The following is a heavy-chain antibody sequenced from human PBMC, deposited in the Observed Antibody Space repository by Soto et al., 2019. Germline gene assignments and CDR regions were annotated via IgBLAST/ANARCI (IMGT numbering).Heavy chain of an antibody. D-gene: IGHD5-12*01. Sequence: QVQLVESGGGVVQPGRSLRLSCAASGFTFSSYAIHWVRQAPGKGLEWVAVISYDGSNKYYADSVKGRFTISRDNSKNTLYLQMNSLRAEDTAVYYCARGGATIPFYYYGMDVWGQGTTVTVSS. CDR3: ARGGATIPFYYYGMDV. CDR2: ISYDGSNK. CDR1: GFTFSSYA. J-gene: IGHJ6*02. V-gene: IGHV3-30-3*01.